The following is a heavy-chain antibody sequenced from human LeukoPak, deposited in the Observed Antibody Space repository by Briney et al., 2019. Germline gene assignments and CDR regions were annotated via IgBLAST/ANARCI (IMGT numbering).Heavy chain of an antibody. V-gene: IGHV3-64*01. Sequence: PGGSLRLSCAASGFTFSSYSMHWVRQAPGKGLEFVSAISSNGGSTYYANSVKGRFTISRDISKNTLYLQMGSLRPEDMAVYYCARVDYGSGCDPWGQGTLVTVSS. CDR2: ISSNGGST. J-gene: IGHJ5*02. D-gene: IGHD6-19*01. CDR1: GFTFSSYS. CDR3: ARVDYGSGCDP.